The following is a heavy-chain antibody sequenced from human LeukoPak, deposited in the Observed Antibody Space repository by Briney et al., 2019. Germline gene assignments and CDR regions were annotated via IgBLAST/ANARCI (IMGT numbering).Heavy chain of an antibody. J-gene: IGHJ2*01. V-gene: IGHV4-61*08. CDR2: IYYSGST. D-gene: IGHD2/OR15-2a*01. CDR3: ARVPKKGYGLGVRIISSWYFDL. Sequence: PSETLSLTCTVSGGSISSGGYYWSWIRQHPGKGLEWIGYIYYSGSTNYNPSLKSRVTISVDTSKNQFSLKLSSVTAADTAVYYCARVPKKGYGLGVRIISSWYFDLWGRGTLVTVSS. CDR1: GGSISSGGYY.